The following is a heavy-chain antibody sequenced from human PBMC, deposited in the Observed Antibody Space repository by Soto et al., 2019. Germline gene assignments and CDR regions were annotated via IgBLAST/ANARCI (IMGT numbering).Heavy chain of an antibody. V-gene: IGHV3-30*18. CDR1: GFTFSSYG. D-gene: IGHD5-18*01. Sequence: QVQLVESGGGVVQPGRSLRLSCAASGFTFSSYGMHWVRQAPGKGLEWVAVISYDGSNKYYADSVKGRFTISRDNSKNTLYLQMNSLRAEDTAVYYCAKDDTAMVHYYYYGMDVWGQGTTVTVSS. J-gene: IGHJ6*02. CDR3: AKDDTAMVHYYYYGMDV. CDR2: ISYDGSNK.